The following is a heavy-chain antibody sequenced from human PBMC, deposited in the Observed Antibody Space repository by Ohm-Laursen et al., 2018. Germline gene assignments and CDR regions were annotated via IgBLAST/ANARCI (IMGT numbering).Heavy chain of an antibody. D-gene: IGHD3-16*01. CDR2: IKQDGSEK. Sequence: SLRLSCAASGFTFDDYATHWVRQAPGKGLEWVANIKQDGSEKYYVDSVKGRFTISRDNAKNSLYLQMNSLRADDTAVYYCARGAYASWGQGTLVTVSS. J-gene: IGHJ5*02. CDR1: GFTFDDYA. V-gene: IGHV3-7*01. CDR3: ARGAYAS.